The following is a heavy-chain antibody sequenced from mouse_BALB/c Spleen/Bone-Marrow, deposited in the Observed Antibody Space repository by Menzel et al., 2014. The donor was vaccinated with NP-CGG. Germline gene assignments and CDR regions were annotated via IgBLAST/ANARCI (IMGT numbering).Heavy chain of an antibody. Sequence: EVKLMESGGGLVQPGGSLRLSCTTSGFTFTDYYMSWVRQPPGKALEWLAFIRNKAYGYTTEYSASVRGRFTISRDNSQSILYLQMNTPRAEDSATYYCARFPMDYWGQGTSVTVS. V-gene: IGHV7-3*02. CDR2: IRNKAYGYTT. J-gene: IGHJ4*01. CDR3: ARFPMDY. CDR1: GFTFTDYY.